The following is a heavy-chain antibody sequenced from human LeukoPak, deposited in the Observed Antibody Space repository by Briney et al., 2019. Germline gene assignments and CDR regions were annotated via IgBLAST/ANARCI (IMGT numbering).Heavy chain of an antibody. CDR3: ARRGQDY. V-gene: IGHV1-2*02. Sequence: ASVNVSSKASGYTFTGYYMHWVRQAPGQGLEWMGWIHPNSGGTNYAQKFQGRVTMTTDTSISTAYMELSRLRSDDTAVYYCARRGQDYWGQGTLVTVSS. CDR2: IHPNSGGT. J-gene: IGHJ4*02. D-gene: IGHD3-10*01. CDR1: GYTFTGYY.